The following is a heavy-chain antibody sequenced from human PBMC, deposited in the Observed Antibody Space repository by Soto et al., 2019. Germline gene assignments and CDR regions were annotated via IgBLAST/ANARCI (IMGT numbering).Heavy chain of an antibody. CDR2: IYYSGST. J-gene: IGHJ4*02. Sequence: QVQLQESGPGLVKPSQTLSLTCTVSGGSISSGGYYWSWIRQHPGKGLEWIGYIYYSGSTYYNPSLKSRVTISVVTSKTQFSLKLRYVTAADTAAYYCARGPYGDYELKFGYFGQGTLFTVFS. CDR1: GGSISSGGYY. D-gene: IGHD4-17*01. CDR3: ARGPYGDYELKFGY. V-gene: IGHV4-31*03.